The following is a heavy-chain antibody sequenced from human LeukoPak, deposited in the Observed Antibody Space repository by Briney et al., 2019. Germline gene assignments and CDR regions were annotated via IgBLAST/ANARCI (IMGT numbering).Heavy chain of an antibody. V-gene: IGHV4-4*07. CDR2: IYTSGST. Sequence: PSETLSLTCTVSGGSISSYYWSWIRQPAGKGLEWIGPIYTSGSTNYNPSLKSRVTMSVDTSKNQFSLKLSSVTAADTAVYYCARDVYYYGSGSYHYYYYMDVWGKGTTVTVSS. J-gene: IGHJ6*03. CDR1: GGSISSYY. D-gene: IGHD3-10*01. CDR3: ARDVYYYGSGSYHYYYYMDV.